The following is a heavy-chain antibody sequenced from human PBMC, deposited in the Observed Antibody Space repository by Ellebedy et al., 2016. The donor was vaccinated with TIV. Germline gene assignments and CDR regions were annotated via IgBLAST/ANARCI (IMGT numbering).Heavy chain of an antibody. CDR3: ARARLVHYSSGWPYFDY. D-gene: IGHD6-19*01. Sequence: SSVKVSCXASVGTFSSYAISWVRQAPGQGLEWMGGIIPIFGTANYAQKFQGRVTITADESTSTAYMELSSLRSEDTAVYYCARARLVHYSSGWPYFDYWGQGTLVTVSS. CDR2: IIPIFGTA. CDR1: VGTFSSYA. J-gene: IGHJ4*02. V-gene: IGHV1-69*13.